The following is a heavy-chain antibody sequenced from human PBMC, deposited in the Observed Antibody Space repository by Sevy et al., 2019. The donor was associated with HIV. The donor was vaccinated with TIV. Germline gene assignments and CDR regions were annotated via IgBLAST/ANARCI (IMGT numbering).Heavy chain of an antibody. Sequence: GGSLRLSCVASGFTFDDYAMHWVRQAPGKGLEWVSGISWNSGSIGYADSVKGRFTISRDNAKNSLYLQMNSLRAEDTALYYCAKGDSSSWYGTLYYYYYGMDVWGQGTTVTVSS. CDR1: GFTFDDYA. D-gene: IGHD6-13*01. CDR2: ISWNSGSI. V-gene: IGHV3-9*01. J-gene: IGHJ6*02. CDR3: AKGDSSSWYGTLYYYYYGMDV.